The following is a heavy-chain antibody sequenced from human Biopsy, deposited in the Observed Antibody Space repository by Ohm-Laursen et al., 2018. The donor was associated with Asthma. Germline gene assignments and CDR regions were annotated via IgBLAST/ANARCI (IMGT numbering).Heavy chain of an antibody. Sequence: SLRLSCAATRFTYEMHWVRQAPGKGLEWVAVISYDGSSIYYTDSVKGRFTISRDNSKNTLSLQMNSLTAEDTAVYYCAREGVAGTHIEDWGQGTLVTVSS. V-gene: IGHV3-30-3*01. CDR2: ISYDGSSI. J-gene: IGHJ4*02. CDR3: AREGVAGTHIED. CDR1: RFTYE. D-gene: IGHD6-19*01.